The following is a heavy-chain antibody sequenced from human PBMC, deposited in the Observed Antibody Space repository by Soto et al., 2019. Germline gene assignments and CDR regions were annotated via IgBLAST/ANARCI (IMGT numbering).Heavy chain of an antibody. CDR2: ISWNSVSI. V-gene: IGHV3-9*01. CDR3: AKVGAYGAWFDY. D-gene: IGHD5-12*01. Sequence: VQLVESGGGLVQPGRSLRLSCAASGFTFDDYAMHWVRQAPGKGLEGVSGISWNSVSIGYADSVKGRFTISRDNAKNSLYLQMNSLRAEDTALYYCAKVGAYGAWFDYWGQGTLVTVSS. CDR1: GFTFDDYA. J-gene: IGHJ4*02.